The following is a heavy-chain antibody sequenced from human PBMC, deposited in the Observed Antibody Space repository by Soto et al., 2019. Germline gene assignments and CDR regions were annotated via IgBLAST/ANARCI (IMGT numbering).Heavy chain of an antibody. D-gene: IGHD3-16*01. CDR3: ARTIWYDSTTYAYYIKS. V-gene: IGHV1-3*01. CDR1: GYTFTKYV. J-gene: IGHJ5*02. CDR2: INAGNGYT. Sequence: ASVKVSCKASGYTFTKYVIHWVRQAPGQRLEWMGWINAGNGYTKYSQKFQVRAIITRDTSARTAYMELSSLRSEDTAVYYCARTIWYDSTTYAYYIKSWGQGTLVTVSS.